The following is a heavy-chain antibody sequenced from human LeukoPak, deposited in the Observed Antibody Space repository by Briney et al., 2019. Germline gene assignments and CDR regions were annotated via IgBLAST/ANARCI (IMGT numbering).Heavy chain of an antibody. D-gene: IGHD3-22*01. CDR1: GFTFSSYA. J-gene: IGHJ4*02. CDR3: ARDIYYDSSGYYLVY. Sequence: GGSLRLSCAASGFTFSSYAMHWVRQAPGKGLEWVAVISYDGSNKYYADSVKGRFAISRDNSKNTLYLQMNSLRAEDTAVYYCARDIYYDSSGYYLVYWGQGTLVTVSS. CDR2: ISYDGSNK. V-gene: IGHV3-30*09.